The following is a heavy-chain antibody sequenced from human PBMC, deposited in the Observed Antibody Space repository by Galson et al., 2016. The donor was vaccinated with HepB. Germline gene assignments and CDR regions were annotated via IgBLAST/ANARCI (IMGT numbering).Heavy chain of an antibody. D-gene: IGHD1-1*01. V-gene: IGHV3-53*01. CDR1: GFSVNAHY. J-gene: IGHJ4*02. CDR2: IKTDGNR. CDR3: ARDRPEGGMLDFDS. Sequence: SLRLSCAASGFSVNAHYMNWVRQAPGKRLEWVALIKTDGNRDYADSVRGRFSISRDNLENTVYLQMNNLKVEDTAIYFCARDRPEGGMLDFDSGGQGTQVTVS.